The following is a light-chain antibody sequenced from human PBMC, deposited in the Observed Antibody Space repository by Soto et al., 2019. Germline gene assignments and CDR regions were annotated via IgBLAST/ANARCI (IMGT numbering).Light chain of an antibody. Sequence: EIVLTQSPGTLSLSPGERATLSCRASQSVSSSYLAWYQQKPGQAPRLLIHGASSRATGIPDRFSGSGSGTDFTLTISRLEPEDFAVYYCQQYGSSIFTFGPGTKVHIK. V-gene: IGKV3-20*01. CDR1: QSVSSSY. CDR2: GAS. CDR3: QQYGSSIFT. J-gene: IGKJ3*01.